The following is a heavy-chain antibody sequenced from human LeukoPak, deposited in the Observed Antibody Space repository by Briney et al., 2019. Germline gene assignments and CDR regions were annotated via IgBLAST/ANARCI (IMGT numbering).Heavy chain of an antibody. CDR1: GYTFTSYY. V-gene: IGHV1-46*01. J-gene: IGHJ4*02. CDR2: INPSGGST. CDR3: ASNGNVDTAMVAFDY. D-gene: IGHD5-18*01. Sequence: ASVTVSCKASGYTFTSYYMHWVRQAPGQGLEWMGIINPSGGSTSYGQKFQGRVTMTRDTSTSTVYMELSSLRSEDTAVYYCASNGNVDTAMVAFDYWGQGTLVTVSS.